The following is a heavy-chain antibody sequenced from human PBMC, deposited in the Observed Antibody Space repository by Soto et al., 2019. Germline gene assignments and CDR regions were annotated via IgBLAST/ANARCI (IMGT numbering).Heavy chain of an antibody. J-gene: IGHJ4*02. CDR2: ISSNGGST. CDR1: GFTFSSYA. Sequence: GGSLRLSCSASGFTFSSYAMHWVRQAPGKGLEYVSAISSNGGSTYYADSVKGRFTIPRDNSKNTLYLQMSSLRAEDTAVYYCVKDYLGGYSSSWYVGSYWGQGTLVTVSS. D-gene: IGHD6-13*01. CDR3: VKDYLGGYSSSWYVGSY. V-gene: IGHV3-64D*08.